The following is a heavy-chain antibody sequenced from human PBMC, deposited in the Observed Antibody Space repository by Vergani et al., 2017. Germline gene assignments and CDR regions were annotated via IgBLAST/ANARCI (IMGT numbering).Heavy chain of an antibody. J-gene: IGHJ4*02. V-gene: IGHV5-51*01. CDR1: GYSFTSYW. CDR3: ARDPRIKRIAVAEPLDY. D-gene: IGHD6-19*01. Sequence: EVQLVQSGAEVKKPGESLKISCKGSGYSFTSYWIGWVRQMPGKGLEWMGIIYPGDSDTRYSPSFQGQVTISADKSISTAYLQWSSLKASDTAMYYCARDPRIKRIAVAEPLDYWGQGTLVTVSS. CDR2: IYPGDSDT.